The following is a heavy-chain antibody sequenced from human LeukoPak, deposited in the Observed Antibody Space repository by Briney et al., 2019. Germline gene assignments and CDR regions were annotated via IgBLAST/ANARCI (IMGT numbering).Heavy chain of an antibody. CDR2: IYPGDSDT. V-gene: IGHV5-51*01. CDR1: GYSFTSYW. Sequence: GEPLKISCKGSGYSFTSYWIGWVRQMPGKGLEWMGIIYPGDSDTRYSPSFQGQVTISADKSISTAYLQWSSLKASDTAMYYCARSLYYYDSSAPSDWFDPWGQGTLVTVSS. J-gene: IGHJ5*02. D-gene: IGHD3-22*01. CDR3: ARSLYYYDSSAPSDWFDP.